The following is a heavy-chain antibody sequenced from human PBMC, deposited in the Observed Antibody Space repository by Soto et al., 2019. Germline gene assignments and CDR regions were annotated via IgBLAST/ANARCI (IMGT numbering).Heavy chain of an antibody. Sequence: SETLSLTCTVSGGSISNYYWSWIRQPPGKGLKWIGYIYYSGSTNYNPSLKSRVTISVDTSKNKFSLKLNSVTAADTAVYYCARVNYGNYYYYYGMEVWGQGTTVTVSS. D-gene: IGHD4-17*01. CDR2: IYYSGST. CDR3: ARVNYGNYYYYYGMEV. CDR1: GGSISNYY. J-gene: IGHJ6*02. V-gene: IGHV4-59*01.